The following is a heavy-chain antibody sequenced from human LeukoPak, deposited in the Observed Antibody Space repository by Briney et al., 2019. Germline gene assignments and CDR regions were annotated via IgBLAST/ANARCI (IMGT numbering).Heavy chain of an antibody. D-gene: IGHD4-17*01. CDR2: ISYIGST. V-gene: IGHV4-59*11. J-gene: IGHJ3*02. CDR3: ARDLVTVTKGFDI. Sequence: SETLSLTCAVSDDSFSSHYWTWIRQPPGKGLEWIGYISYIGSTNYNPPLKSRVTISIDTSGNQFSLRLSSVTAADTAVYYCARDLVTVTKGFDIWGQGTMVSVSS. CDR1: DDSFSSHY.